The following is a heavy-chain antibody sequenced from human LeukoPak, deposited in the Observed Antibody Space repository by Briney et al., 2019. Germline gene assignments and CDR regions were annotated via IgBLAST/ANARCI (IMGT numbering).Heavy chain of an antibody. D-gene: IGHD3-10*01. CDR3: ARGYYYGSGSYNTRLHYYYYYMDV. Sequence: SETLSLTCTVSGGSISSSSYYWGWIRQPPGKGLEWIGSIYHSGSTYYNPSLKSRVTISVDTSKNQFSLKLSSVTAADTAVYYCARGYYYGSGSYNTRLHYYYYYMDVWGKGTTVTVSS. V-gene: IGHV4-39*07. J-gene: IGHJ6*03. CDR2: IYHSGST. CDR1: GGSISSSSYY.